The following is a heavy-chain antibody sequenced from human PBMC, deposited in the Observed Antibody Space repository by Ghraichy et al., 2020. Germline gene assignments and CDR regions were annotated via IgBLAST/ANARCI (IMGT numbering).Heavy chain of an antibody. CDR3: AKDLYGDYQNLYYYYGMDV. V-gene: IGHV3-30*18. Sequence: GGSLRLSCAASGFTFSSYGMHWVRQAPGKGLEWVAVISYDGSNKYYADSVKGRFTISRDNSKNTLYLQMNSLRAEDTAVYYCAKDLYGDYQNLYYYYGMDVWGQGTTVTVSS. CDR2: ISYDGSNK. CDR1: GFTFSSYG. D-gene: IGHD4-17*01. J-gene: IGHJ6*02.